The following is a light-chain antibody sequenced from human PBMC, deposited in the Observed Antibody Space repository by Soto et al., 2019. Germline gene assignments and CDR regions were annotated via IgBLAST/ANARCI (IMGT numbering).Light chain of an antibody. Sequence: IQMTQSPSTLSASIGDRVTITCRASQSINNRLAWYQQMPGKAPNLLIYDASTLESGVPSRFRGSGSESEFTLTISGLQPDDFATYYDQQFIDGWTFGQGTKVEIK. CDR3: QQFIDGWT. CDR2: DAS. V-gene: IGKV1-5*01. CDR1: QSINNR. J-gene: IGKJ1*01.